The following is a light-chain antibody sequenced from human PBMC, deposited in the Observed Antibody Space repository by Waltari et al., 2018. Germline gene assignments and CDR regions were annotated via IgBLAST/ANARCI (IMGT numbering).Light chain of an antibody. Sequence: DIRMTQSPSSVSASVGDRFTSACRASQDIRTWLSWYQQKPGKAPRLLIYHASGLQSGVPSRFSGSGSGTDFTLTISSLQPEDFATYSCQQSGTFPPTFGPGTKVEI. V-gene: IGKV1-12*01. J-gene: IGKJ1*01. CDR1: QDIRTW. CDR2: HAS. CDR3: QQSGTFPPT.